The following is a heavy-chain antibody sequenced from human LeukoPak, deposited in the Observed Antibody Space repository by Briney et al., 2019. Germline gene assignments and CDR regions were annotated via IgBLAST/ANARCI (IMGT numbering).Heavy chain of an antibody. CDR3: ARGARELDY. CDR2: ISFDGTNE. Sequence: QAGGSLRLSCAASGFSFRSHGMHWVRQAPGKGLEWMTLISFDGTNEDYAASVKGRFTISRDNSKNTIYLQMNSLTTEDTAVYYCARGARELDYWGRGTLVTVSS. V-gene: IGHV3-30*03. D-gene: IGHD1-1*01. J-gene: IGHJ4*02. CDR1: GFSFRSHG.